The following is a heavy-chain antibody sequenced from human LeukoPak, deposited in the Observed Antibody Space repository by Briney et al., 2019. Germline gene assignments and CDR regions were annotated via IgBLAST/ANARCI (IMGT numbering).Heavy chain of an antibody. Sequence: SETLSLTCTVSGGSISSGDYYWSWIRQPPGKGLEWIGYIYYSGSTYYNPSLKSRVTISVDTSKNQFSLKLSSVTAADTAVYYCARGLLWFEDYSRGFDPWGQGTLVTVSS. CDR2: IYYSGST. D-gene: IGHD3-10*01. CDR1: GGSISSGDYY. CDR3: ARGLLWFEDYSRGFDP. J-gene: IGHJ5*02. V-gene: IGHV4-30-4*01.